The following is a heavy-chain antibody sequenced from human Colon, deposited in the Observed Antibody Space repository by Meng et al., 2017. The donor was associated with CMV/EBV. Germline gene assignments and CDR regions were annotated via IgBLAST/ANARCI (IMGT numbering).Heavy chain of an antibody. V-gene: IGHV3-21*01. Sequence: LSCAACVFTFRSFGMNWVRQSPWEGLEWVSSITSSSSYIYYADSVKGRFTISRDNARNSMYLQMNSLRVEDTAVYYCARQVGGSPGYWGQGTLVTVSS. J-gene: IGHJ4*02. CDR2: ITSSSSYI. CDR1: VFTFRSFG. D-gene: IGHD1-26*01. CDR3: ARQVGGSPGY.